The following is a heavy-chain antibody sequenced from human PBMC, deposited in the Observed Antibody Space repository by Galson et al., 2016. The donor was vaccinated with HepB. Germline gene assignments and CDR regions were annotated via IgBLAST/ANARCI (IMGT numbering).Heavy chain of an antibody. CDR2: ISGSGGTT. Sequence: SLRLSCAASGFTFSSYAMSWVRQAPGKGLEWVSTISGSGGTTDYADSVKGRFTISRDNAKNTVYLQMRSLRAEDTAVYYCVRDVKQKFYDYWGQGTRVTVSS. CDR3: VRDVKQKFYDY. J-gene: IGHJ4*02. V-gene: IGHV3-23*01. D-gene: IGHD3-3*01. CDR1: GFTFSSYA.